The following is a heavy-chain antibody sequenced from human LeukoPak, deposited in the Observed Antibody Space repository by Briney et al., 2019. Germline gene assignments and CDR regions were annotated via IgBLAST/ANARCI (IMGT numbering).Heavy chain of an antibody. J-gene: IGHJ4*02. CDR3: ARVWIAAAVFDY. CDR2: ISYDGSNK. CDR1: GFTFSTYA. V-gene: IGHV3-30-3*01. D-gene: IGHD6-13*01. Sequence: GGSLRLSCAASGFTFSTYAMHWVRQAPGKGLEWVAVISYDGSNKYYADSVKGRFTISRDNSKNTLYLQMNSLRAEDTAVYYCARVWIAAAVFDYWGQGTLVTVSS.